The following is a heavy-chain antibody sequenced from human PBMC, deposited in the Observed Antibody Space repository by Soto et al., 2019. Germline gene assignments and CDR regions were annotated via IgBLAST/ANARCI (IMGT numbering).Heavy chain of an antibody. CDR2: IYYSGST. CDR3: ARGGTYYDILTGTIYYYYGMDV. CDR1: GGSISSYY. V-gene: IGHV4-59*01. J-gene: IGHJ6*02. D-gene: IGHD3-9*01. Sequence: PSETLSLTCTVSGGSISSYYWSWIRQPPGKGLEWIGYIYYSGSTNYNPSLKSRVTISVDTSKNQFSLKLSSVTAADTAVYYCARGGTYYDILTGTIYYYYGMDVWGRGTTVTVSS.